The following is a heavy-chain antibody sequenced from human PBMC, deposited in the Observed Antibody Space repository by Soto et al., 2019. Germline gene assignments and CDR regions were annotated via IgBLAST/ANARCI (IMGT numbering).Heavy chain of an antibody. CDR3: ARVGRYCSGGSCYVDAFAI. CDR2: IYYSGST. CDR1: DDFISSYY. Sequence: SETLSLTCIVSDDFISSYYWSWIRQPPGKGLEWIGFIYYSGSTNYNPSLKSRVTISVDTSKNQFSLKLTSVTAADTAVYYCARVGRYCSGGSCYVDAFAIWGQGTMVTVSS. J-gene: IGHJ3*02. V-gene: IGHV4-59*12. D-gene: IGHD2-15*01.